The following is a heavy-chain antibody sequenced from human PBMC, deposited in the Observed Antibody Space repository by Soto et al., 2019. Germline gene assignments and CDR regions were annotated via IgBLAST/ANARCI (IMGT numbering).Heavy chain of an antibody. V-gene: IGHV1-69*13. Sequence: SVKVSCKASGGTFSSYAISWVRQAPGQGLEWMGGIIPIFGTANYAQKFQGRVTITADESTSTAYMELSSLRSEDTAVYYCARTQSNMVRGVIIFQGHVDYWGQGTLVPVSS. CDR2: IIPIFGTA. CDR1: GGTFSSYA. J-gene: IGHJ4*02. CDR3: ARTQSNMVRGVIIFQGHVDY. D-gene: IGHD3-10*01.